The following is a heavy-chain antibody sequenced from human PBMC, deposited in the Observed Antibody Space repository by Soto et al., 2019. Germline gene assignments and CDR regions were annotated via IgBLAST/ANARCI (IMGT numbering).Heavy chain of an antibody. Sequence: EVQLVESGGGLVKPGGSLRLSCAASGFTLSNAWMSWVRQAPGKGLEWVGRIKSKTDGGTTDYAAPVKGRFTISRDDSKNTLYLQMNSLKTEDTAVYYCTTGGPPGAQQPGEYWGQGTLVTVSS. CDR3: TTGGPPGAQQPGEY. CDR1: GFTLSNAW. D-gene: IGHD3-10*01. V-gene: IGHV3-15*01. CDR2: IKSKTDGGTT. J-gene: IGHJ4*02.